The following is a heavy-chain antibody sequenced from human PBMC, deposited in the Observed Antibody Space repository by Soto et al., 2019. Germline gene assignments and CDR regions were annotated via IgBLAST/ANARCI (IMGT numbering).Heavy chain of an antibody. CDR1: GYTFNTYG. CDR2: ISAYDGKT. D-gene: IGHD3-3*01. Sequence: ASVKVSCKTSGYTFNTYGINWVRQAPGQGLELMGWISAYDGKTTYAEKFQGRVTLTTDTSTSTAYMELRSLRSNDTAIYYCARDPHEFWTSYWFDPWGQGTPVTVSS. V-gene: IGHV1-18*01. J-gene: IGHJ5*02. CDR3: ARDPHEFWTSYWFDP.